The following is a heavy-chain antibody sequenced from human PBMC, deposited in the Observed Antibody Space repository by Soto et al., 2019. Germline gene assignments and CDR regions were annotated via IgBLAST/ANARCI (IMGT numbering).Heavy chain of an antibody. CDR1: GGSISSSSYY. CDR3: ASQRGQWRGGSPNIFDY. V-gene: IGHV4-39*01. D-gene: IGHD6-19*01. J-gene: IGHJ4*02. Sequence: PSETLSLACTVSGGSISSSSYYWGWIRQPPGKGLEWIGSIYYSGSTYYNPSLKSRVTISVDTSKNQFSLKLSSVTAADTAVYYFASQRGQWRGGSPNIFDYWGQGTQVTVSS. CDR2: IYYSGST.